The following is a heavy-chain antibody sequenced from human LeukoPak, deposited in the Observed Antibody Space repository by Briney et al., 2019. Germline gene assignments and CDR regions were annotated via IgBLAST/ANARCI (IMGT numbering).Heavy chain of an antibody. CDR1: GYTFTSYI. V-gene: IGHV1-18*04. D-gene: IGHD2-21*02. J-gene: IGHJ3*02. Sequence: ASVKVSCKASGYTFTSYIISWVRQAPGQGLEWMGWISAYNGNTNYAQKLQGRVTMTTDTSPSTAYMELRSLRPDDTAVYYCARLYCGGDCYLGDAFDIWGQGTMVTVSS. CDR2: ISAYNGNT. CDR3: ARLYCGGDCYLGDAFDI.